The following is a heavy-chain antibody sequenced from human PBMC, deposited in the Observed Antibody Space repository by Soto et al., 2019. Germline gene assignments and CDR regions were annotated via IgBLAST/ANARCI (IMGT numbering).Heavy chain of an antibody. CDR1: GYTFTSYD. V-gene: IGHV1-8*01. J-gene: IGHJ6*02. CDR3: ARGPRDHPKNYYYYGMDV. CDR2: MNPNSGNT. Sequence: QVQLVQSGAEVKKPGASVKVSCKASGYTFTSYDINWVRQATGQGLEWMGWMNPNSGNTGYAQKFQGRVTMTRNTSISTAYMELSSLRSEDTAVYYCARGPRDHPKNYYYYGMDVWGQGTTVTVSS.